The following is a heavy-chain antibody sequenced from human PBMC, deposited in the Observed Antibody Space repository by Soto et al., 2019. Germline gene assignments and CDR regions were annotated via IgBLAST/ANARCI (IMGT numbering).Heavy chain of an antibody. D-gene: IGHD1-26*01. CDR1: GCSISSGGYY. Sequence: PSETLSLTCTVSGCSISSGGYYWSWIRQHPGKGLEWIGYIYYSGSTYYNPSLKSRVNISVDTSKNQFSLKLSSVTAADTAVYYCETVSGSYSIDDWGQGNLVTVSS. J-gene: IGHJ4*02. V-gene: IGHV4-31*02. CDR2: IYYSGST. CDR3: ETVSGSYSIDD.